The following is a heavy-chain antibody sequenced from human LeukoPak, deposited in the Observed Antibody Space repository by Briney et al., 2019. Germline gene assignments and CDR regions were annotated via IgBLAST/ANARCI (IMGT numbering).Heavy chain of an antibody. V-gene: IGHV1-69*01. J-gene: IGHJ4*02. Sequence: GASVKVSCKASGGTFSSYAISRVRQAPGQGLEWMGGIIPIFGTANYAQKFQGRVTITADESTSTAYMELSSLRSEDTAVYYCARENIRDLGVFDYWGQGTLVTVSS. CDR1: GGTFSSYA. CDR3: ARENIRDLGVFDY. D-gene: IGHD3-16*01. CDR2: IIPIFGTA.